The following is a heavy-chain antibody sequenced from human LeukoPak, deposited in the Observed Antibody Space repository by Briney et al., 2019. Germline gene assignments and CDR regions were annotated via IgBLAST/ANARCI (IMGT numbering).Heavy chain of an antibody. CDR1: GFTFSSYG. D-gene: IGHD4-17*01. J-gene: IGHJ4*02. Sequence: GGSLRLSCAASGFTFSSYGMHWVRQAPGKGLEWVAVISYDGSNKYYADSVKGRFTTSRDNAKNSLYLQMDSLRDEDTAVYYCARDRDYAFDYWGQGTLVTVSS. CDR2: ISYDGSNK. CDR3: ARDRDYAFDY. V-gene: IGHV3-30*03.